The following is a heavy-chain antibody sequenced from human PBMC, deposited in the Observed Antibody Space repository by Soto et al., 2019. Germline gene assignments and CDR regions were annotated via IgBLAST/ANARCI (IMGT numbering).Heavy chain of an antibody. CDR2: TIPILGIA. J-gene: IGHJ3*02. V-gene: IGHV1-69*02. CDR1: GGTFSSYT. Sequence: QVQLVQSGAEVKKPGSSVKVSCKASGGTFSSYTISWVRQAPGQGLEWMGRTIPILGIANYAQEFQGRVTITADKSTSTAYMELSSLRSEGTAVYSCAESVFDICGQGTMVTVS. CDR3: AESVFDI.